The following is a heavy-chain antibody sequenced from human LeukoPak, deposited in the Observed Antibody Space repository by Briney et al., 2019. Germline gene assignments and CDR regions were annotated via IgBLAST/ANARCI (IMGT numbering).Heavy chain of an antibody. CDR1: GGSFSGYY. J-gene: IGHJ5*02. Sequence: TSETLSLTCAVYGGSFSGYYWSWIRQPPGKGLEWIGEINHSGSTNYNPSLKSRVTISVDTSKNQFSLMVTSVTAADTAVYYCARPPGIAAAWFDPWGQGTLVTVSS. CDR2: INHSGST. CDR3: ARPPGIAAAWFDP. D-gene: IGHD6-13*01. V-gene: IGHV4-34*01.